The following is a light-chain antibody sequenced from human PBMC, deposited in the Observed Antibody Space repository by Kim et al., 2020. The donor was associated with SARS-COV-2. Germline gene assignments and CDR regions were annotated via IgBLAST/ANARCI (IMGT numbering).Light chain of an antibody. Sequence: LTQPPSMSEVPRQRVTISCSGSSSNIGSNSVSWYQHVPGKAPKLVIYYDDLVPSGASDRFSGSKSGTSASLAITGLQSEDEADYYCAAWDDSLNALVFGGGTQLTVL. CDR3: AAWDDSLNALV. J-gene: IGLJ2*01. CDR1: SSNIGSNS. V-gene: IGLV1-36*01. CDR2: YDD.